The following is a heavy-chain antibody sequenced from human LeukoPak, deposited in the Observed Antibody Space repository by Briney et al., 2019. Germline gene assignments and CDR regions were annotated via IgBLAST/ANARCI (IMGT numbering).Heavy chain of an antibody. CDR3: AKEGGDGPYFDY. V-gene: IGHV3-23*01. J-gene: IGHJ4*02. CDR1: GISFRSYG. D-gene: IGHD4-17*01. Sequence: AGGSLRLSCAASGISFRSYGMHWVRQAPGKGLEWVSAISGSGVSTYYADSVKGRFTISRDNSKNTLYLQMNSLRAEDTAVYYCAKEGGDGPYFDYWGQGTLVTVSS. CDR2: ISGSGVST.